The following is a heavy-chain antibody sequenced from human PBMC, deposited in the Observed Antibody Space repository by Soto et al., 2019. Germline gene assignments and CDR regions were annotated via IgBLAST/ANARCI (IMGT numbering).Heavy chain of an antibody. CDR2: IYYSGST. CDR1: CRSISSCY. Sequence: SDTLSLTFTLSCRSISSCYWRWIRQPPGKGLELIVYIYYSGSTNYNPSLKRRVTISVDTSKNQFSLKLSSVTAADTAVYYWARDMGLDYGGQGTLVTVSS. J-gene: IGHJ4*02. V-gene: IGHV4-59*01. D-gene: IGHD3-10*01. CDR3: ARDMGLDY.